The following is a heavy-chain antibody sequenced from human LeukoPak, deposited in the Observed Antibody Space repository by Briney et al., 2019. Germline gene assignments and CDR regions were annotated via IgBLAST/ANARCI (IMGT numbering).Heavy chain of an antibody. CDR3: ARDHYGDWNWFDP. D-gene: IGHD4-17*01. J-gene: IGHJ5*02. Sequence: PSETLSLTCTVSGGSLSSGGYYWRWIRQPPGKGLEWLGYIYHSGSTYYNPSLKSRVTISVDTSKNQFSLKLSSVTAADTAVYYCARDHYGDWNWFDPWGQGTLVTVSS. CDR2: IYHSGST. CDR1: GGSLSSGGYY. V-gene: IGHV4-30-2*01.